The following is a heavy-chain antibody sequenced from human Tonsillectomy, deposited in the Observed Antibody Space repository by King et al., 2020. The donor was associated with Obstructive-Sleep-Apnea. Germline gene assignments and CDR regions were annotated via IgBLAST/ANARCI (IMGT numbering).Heavy chain of an antibody. CDR3: AKDRTLYGSGSYSYFAF. V-gene: IGHV3-23*04. D-gene: IGHD3-10*01. CDR1: GFTFSSYA. CDR2: MSGSGGST. J-gene: IGHJ4*02. Sequence: DVQLVESGGNLEQPGGSLRLSCAASGFTFSSYAMSWVPQAPGKGLEWVSGMSGSGGSTYYADSVKGRFTISRDNSKNTLYLQMNRLRAEDTAVYYCAKDRTLYGSGSYSYFAFWGQGTLVTVSS.